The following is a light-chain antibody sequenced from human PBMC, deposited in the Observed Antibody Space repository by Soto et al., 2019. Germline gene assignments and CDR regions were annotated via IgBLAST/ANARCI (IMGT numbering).Light chain of an antibody. CDR2: GAS. CDR1: QSVSSSY. Sequence: DTVLQPSPGTLSLSPVERSALSFIASQSVSSSYLAWYQQKPGQAHRLIIYGASNRATGIPDRFSGSGSGTDFTLTISRMETEDFAVYYCKQYGSSLFTCGTGPKGD. V-gene: IGKV3-20*01. CDR3: KQYGSSLFT. J-gene: IGKJ3*01.